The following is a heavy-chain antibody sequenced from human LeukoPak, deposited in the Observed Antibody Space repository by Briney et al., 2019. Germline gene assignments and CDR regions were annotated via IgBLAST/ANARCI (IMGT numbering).Heavy chain of an antibody. Sequence: LSLTCTVSGGSFTSGGYYWTWIRQHPGKGLEWVSGISWNSGSIGYADSVKGRFTISRDNAKNSLYLQMNSLRAEDTALYYCAKDRSSSRLGMDVWGQGTTVTVSS. CDR1: GGSFTSGGYY. CDR2: ISWNSGSI. D-gene: IGHD6-13*01. CDR3: AKDRSSSRLGMDV. V-gene: IGHV3-9*01. J-gene: IGHJ6*02.